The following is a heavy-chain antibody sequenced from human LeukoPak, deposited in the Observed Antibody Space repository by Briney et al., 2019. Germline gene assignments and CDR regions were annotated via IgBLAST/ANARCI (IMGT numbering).Heavy chain of an antibody. CDR1: GGTFSSYA. CDR3: AYYGSGSPLMIYGMDV. D-gene: IGHD3-10*01. CDR2: IIPIFGTA. V-gene: IGHV1-69*13. Sequence: GASVKVSCKASGGTFSSYAISWVRQAPGQGLEWMGWIIPIFGTANYAQKFQGRVTITADESTSTAYMELSSLRSEDTAVYYCAYYGSGSPLMIYGMDVWGKGTTVTVSS. J-gene: IGHJ6*04.